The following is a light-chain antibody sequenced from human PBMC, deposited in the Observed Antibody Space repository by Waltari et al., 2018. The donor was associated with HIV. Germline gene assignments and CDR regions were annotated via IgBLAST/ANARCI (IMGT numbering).Light chain of an antibody. CDR3: QQHGSSPYT. Sequence: EIVLTQSPGTLSLSPGERATLPCRASQSVSSSYLAWYQQKPGQAPRLLIYGASNRATGIPDRFSGSGSGTDFTLTISRLEPEDFAVYYCQQHGSSPYTFGQGTKLEIK. V-gene: IGKV3-20*01. J-gene: IGKJ2*01. CDR2: GAS. CDR1: QSVSSSY.